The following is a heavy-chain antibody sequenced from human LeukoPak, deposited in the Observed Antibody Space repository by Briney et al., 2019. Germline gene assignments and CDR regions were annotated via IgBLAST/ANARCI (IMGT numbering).Heavy chain of an antibody. CDR1: GFTFSSYS. J-gene: IGHJ3*02. CDR3: ARSLTEYGDIKNAFDI. Sequence: GGSLRLSCAASGFTFSSYSMNWVRQAPEKGLERLSSIGSRSSYVYYADSLKGRFTISRDNAKNSLYLQMNSLRAEDTAVYFCARSLTEYGDIKNAFDIWGQGTMVTVSS. D-gene: IGHD4-17*01. V-gene: IGHV3-21*01. CDR2: IGSRSSYV.